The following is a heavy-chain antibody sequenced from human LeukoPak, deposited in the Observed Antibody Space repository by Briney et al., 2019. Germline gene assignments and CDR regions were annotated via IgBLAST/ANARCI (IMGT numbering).Heavy chain of an antibody. V-gene: IGHV3-23*01. CDR1: GFTFSTYS. Sequence: PGGSLRLSCAVSGFTFSTYSMNWVRQAPGKGLEWVSAISNNGGYTYYADSVQGRFTISRDNSKSTLCLQMSSLRAEDTAVYYCAKQLGYCSDGSCYFPYWGQGTLVTVSS. CDR3: AKQLGYCSDGSCYFPY. D-gene: IGHD2-15*01. J-gene: IGHJ4*02. CDR2: ISNNGGYT.